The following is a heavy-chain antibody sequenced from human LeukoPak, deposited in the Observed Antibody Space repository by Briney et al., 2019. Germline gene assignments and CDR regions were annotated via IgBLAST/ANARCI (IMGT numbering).Heavy chain of an antibody. CDR3: ARDVMALDAY. V-gene: IGHV3-23*01. J-gene: IGHJ4*02. Sequence: LPGGSLRLSCAASGFTFSSYAMSWVRQAPGKGLEWVSAISGSGGSTYYADSVRGRFTISRDNSKDTLYLQMNSLRPEDTAMYYCARDVMALDAYWGQGTLVTVSS. CDR2: ISGSGGST. CDR1: GFTFSSYA. D-gene: IGHD5-24*01.